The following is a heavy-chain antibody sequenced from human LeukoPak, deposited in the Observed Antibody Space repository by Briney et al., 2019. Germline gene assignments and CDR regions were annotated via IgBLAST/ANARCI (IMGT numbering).Heavy chain of an antibody. V-gene: IGHV4-61*02. CDR3: ARRGSPPAAFDS. J-gene: IGHJ4*02. Sequence: PSQTLSLTCTVSGGSISSDSYYWNWIRRPAGKGLEWIGRIYSSGSTNYNPSLKSRVTISVDTSKTQFSLRLNSVTAADTAVYYCARRGSPPAAFDSWGQGTQVTVSS. CDR2: IYSSGST. CDR1: GGSISSDSYY. D-gene: IGHD1-26*01.